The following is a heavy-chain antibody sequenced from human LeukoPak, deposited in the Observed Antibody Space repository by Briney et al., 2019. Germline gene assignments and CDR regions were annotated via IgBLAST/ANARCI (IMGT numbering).Heavy chain of an antibody. CDR1: GGSFSGYY. Sequence: SETLSLTCAVYGGSFSGYYWSWIRQPPGKGLEWIGEINHSGSTNYNPSLKSRVTISVDTSKNQFSLKLSSVTAADTAVYYCARSTYNWNYSPNWFDPWGQGTLVTVSS. CDR3: ARSTYNWNYSPNWFDP. D-gene: IGHD1-7*01. J-gene: IGHJ5*02. CDR2: INHSGST. V-gene: IGHV4-34*01.